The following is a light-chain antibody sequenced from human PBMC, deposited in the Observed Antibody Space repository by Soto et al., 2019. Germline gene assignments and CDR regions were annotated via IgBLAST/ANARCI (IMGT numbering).Light chain of an antibody. Sequence: QSVLTQPPSASGSPGQSVTISCTGTSSDVGGYNYASWYQQHPGKAPKLMIYEVSKRPSGVPDRFSGSKSGNTASLTVSGLQAEDEADYYCSSYAGSNNLVVFGGGTKVTVL. CDR1: SSDVGGYNY. CDR2: EVS. J-gene: IGLJ2*01. CDR3: SSYAGSNNLVV. V-gene: IGLV2-8*01.